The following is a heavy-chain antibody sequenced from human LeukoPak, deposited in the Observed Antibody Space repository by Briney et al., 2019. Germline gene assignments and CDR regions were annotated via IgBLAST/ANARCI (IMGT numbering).Heavy chain of an antibody. CDR2: IYYSGST. Sequence: PSETLSLTCTVSGGSISSGGYYWSWIRQHPGKCLEWIGYIYYSGSTYYNPSLKSRVTISVDTSKNQFSLKLSSVTAADTAVYYCARGPEDSHYYDSSGYYFGWGQGTLVTVSS. CDR3: ARGPEDSHYYDSSGYYFG. D-gene: IGHD3-22*01. CDR1: GGSISSGGYY. J-gene: IGHJ4*02. V-gene: IGHV4-31*03.